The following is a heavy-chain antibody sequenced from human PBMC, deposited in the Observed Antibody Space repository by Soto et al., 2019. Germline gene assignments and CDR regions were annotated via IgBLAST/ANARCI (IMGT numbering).Heavy chain of an antibody. CDR1: GFTFSSYS. Sequence: EVQLVESGGGLVKPGGSLRLSCAASGFTFSSYSMNWVRQAPGKGLEWVSSISSSSSYIYYADSVKGRFTISRDNAKNSLYLQMNSLRAEDTAVYYCAKYDSSGYHWYFDLWGSGTLVTVSS. V-gene: IGHV3-21*01. D-gene: IGHD3-22*01. J-gene: IGHJ2*01. CDR2: ISSSSSYI. CDR3: AKYDSSGYHWYFDL.